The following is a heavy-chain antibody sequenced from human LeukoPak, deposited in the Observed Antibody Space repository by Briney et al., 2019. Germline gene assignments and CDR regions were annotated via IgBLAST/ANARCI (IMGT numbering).Heavy chain of an antibody. J-gene: IGHJ4*02. D-gene: IGHD1-26*01. CDR3: ARDREIVGGTTFDY. CDR2: ISTYSGNP. CDR1: GYTFTRNG. Sequence: ASVKVSCKASGYTFTRNGISWVRQAPGQGLEWMGWISTYSGNPIYAQKVQGRVTMTTDTATSTAYMEVRSLRSDDTAVYYCARDREIVGGTTFDYWGQGTLVTVSS. V-gene: IGHV1-18*01.